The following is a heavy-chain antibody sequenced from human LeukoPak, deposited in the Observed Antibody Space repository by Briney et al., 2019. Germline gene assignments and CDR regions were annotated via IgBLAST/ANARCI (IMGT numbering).Heavy chain of an antibody. Sequence: SETLSLTCTVSGGSISSSSYYWGWIRQPPGKGLEWIGSIYYSGSTYYNPSLKSRVTISVDTSNNQFSLKLSSVTAADTAVYYCARRGGSYRYFDYWGQGTLVTVSS. CDR1: GGSISSSSYY. CDR2: IYYSGST. D-gene: IGHD3-16*02. V-gene: IGHV4-39*01. J-gene: IGHJ4*02. CDR3: ARRGGSYRYFDY.